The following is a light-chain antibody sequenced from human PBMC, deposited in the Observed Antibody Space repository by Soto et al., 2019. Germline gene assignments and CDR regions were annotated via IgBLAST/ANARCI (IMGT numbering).Light chain of an antibody. Sequence: QSALTQPRSVSGSPGQSVTISCTGTSSDVGGYNYVSWYQQHPGKAPKLMIYDVSKRPSGVPDRFSGSKSGNTASLPISGVQAEDEADYYCCSYAGTVVFGGGTKLTVL. CDR1: SSDVGGYNY. J-gene: IGLJ2*01. CDR3: CSYAGTVV. V-gene: IGLV2-11*01. CDR2: DVS.